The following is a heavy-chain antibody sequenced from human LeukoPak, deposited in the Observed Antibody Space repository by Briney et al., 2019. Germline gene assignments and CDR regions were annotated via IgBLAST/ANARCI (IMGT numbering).Heavy chain of an antibody. J-gene: IGHJ4*02. CDR1: GGSISSYY. Sequence: ETLSLTCTVSGGSISSYYWSWIRQPPGKGLEWMGIIYPGDSDTRYSPSFQGQVTISADKSISTAYLQWSSLKASDTAMYYCARNYGYDYWGQGTLVTVSS. CDR2: IYPGDSDT. CDR3: ARNYGYDY. V-gene: IGHV5-51*01. D-gene: IGHD4-17*01.